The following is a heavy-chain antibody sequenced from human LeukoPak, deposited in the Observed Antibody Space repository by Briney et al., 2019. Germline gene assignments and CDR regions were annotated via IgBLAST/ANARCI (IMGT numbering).Heavy chain of an antibody. J-gene: IGHJ4*02. CDR3: ARGGWSLDY. D-gene: IGHD6-19*01. CDR1: GDSISSHY. V-gene: IGHV4-59*11. Sequence: SETLSLTCTVSGDSISSHYWTWIRQPPGKGLEWVGYIHYSGTTNYNPSLKSRITTSLGTSRNQFSLKLNSVTAADTAVYYCARGGWSLDYWGQGTLVTVSS. CDR2: IHYSGTT.